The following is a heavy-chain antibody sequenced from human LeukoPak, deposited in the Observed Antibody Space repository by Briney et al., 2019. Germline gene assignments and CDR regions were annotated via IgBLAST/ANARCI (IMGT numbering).Heavy chain of an antibody. CDR2: IYSGDSDT. J-gene: IGHJ5*02. CDR1: GYSFTSYW. V-gene: IGHV5-51*01. D-gene: IGHD6-13*01. Sequence: GESLKISCKGSGYSFTSYWIGWVRQIPGKLLEWRGIIYSGDSDTRYSPSFQGQVTISADKSISTAYLQWSSLKASDTAMYYCARQILYSSSWYYWFDPWGQGTLVTVSS. CDR3: ARQILYSSSWYYWFDP.